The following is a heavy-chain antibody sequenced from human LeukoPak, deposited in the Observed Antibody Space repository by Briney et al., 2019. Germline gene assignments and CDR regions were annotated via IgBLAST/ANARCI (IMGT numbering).Heavy chain of an antibody. CDR1: GYTFTSYG. D-gene: IGHD4-17*01. CDR3: ARGGGSTVTRKLDY. Sequence: ASVTVSCTASGYTFTSYGIGWVRQAPGQGLEWMGWISAYNGNTNYAQKLQGRVTMTTDTSTSTAYMELRSLRSDDTAVYYCARGGGSTVTRKLDYWGQGTLVTVSS. CDR2: ISAYNGNT. V-gene: IGHV1-18*01. J-gene: IGHJ4*02.